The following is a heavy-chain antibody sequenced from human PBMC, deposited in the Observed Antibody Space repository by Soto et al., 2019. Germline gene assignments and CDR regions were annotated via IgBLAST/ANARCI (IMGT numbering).Heavy chain of an antibody. CDR3: ARAEIGSHDI. Sequence: QVQLQESGPGLVKPSQTLSLTCTVSGGSISSGGYYWTWIRQHPGKGLEWFGYIYCSGSTYYNPSLKSRVTISVDTSKNQFSLKLSSVTAADTAVYYCARAEIGSHDIWGQGTMVTDSS. CDR1: GGSISSGGYY. CDR2: IYCSGST. V-gene: IGHV4-31*03. D-gene: IGHD2-21*01. J-gene: IGHJ3*02.